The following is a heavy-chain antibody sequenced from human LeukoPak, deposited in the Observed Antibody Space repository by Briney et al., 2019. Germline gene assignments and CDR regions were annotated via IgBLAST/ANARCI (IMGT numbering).Heavy chain of an antibody. CDR2: ISSSSSTI. D-gene: IGHD6-19*01. V-gene: IGHV3-48*01. J-gene: IGHJ3*02. Sequence: AGGSLRLSCAASGFTFSSYSMNWVRQAPGKGLEWVSYISSSSSTIYYADSVKGRFTISRDNAKNSPYLQMNSMRAEDTAVYYCARGLNAFDIWGQGTMVTVSS. CDR1: GFTFSSYS. CDR3: ARGLNAFDI.